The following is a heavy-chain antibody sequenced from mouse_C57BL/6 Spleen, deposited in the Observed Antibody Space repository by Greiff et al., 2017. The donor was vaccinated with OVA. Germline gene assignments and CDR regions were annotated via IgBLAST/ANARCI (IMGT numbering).Heavy chain of an antibody. Sequence: EVMLVESGGGLVKPGGSLKLSCAALGSIFSDNGLHWVGQAPEKGVVWVAYISSGGSTIYYADTVKGRYTISRDNAKNTLFLQMTSLRSEDTAMYYCASIDDWGKGTTLTVSS. CDR2: ISSGGSTI. J-gene: IGHJ2*01. CDR3: ASIDD. V-gene: IGHV5-17*01. CDR1: GSIFSDNG.